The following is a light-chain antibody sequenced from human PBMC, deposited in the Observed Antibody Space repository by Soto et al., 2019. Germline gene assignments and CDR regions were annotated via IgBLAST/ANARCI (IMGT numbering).Light chain of an antibody. V-gene: IGLV2-8*01. CDR3: GSYTDINTGL. Sequence: QSVLTRPPSASGSPGRSVTISCTGISADLGGYNYVSWYPQHPGKAPRLIIYEFTKRPSGVPDRFSGSNSANTASLTVSGLQAEDEADYYCGSYTDINTGLVGGGTKLTVL. CDR2: EFT. CDR1: SADLGGYNY. J-gene: IGLJ2*01.